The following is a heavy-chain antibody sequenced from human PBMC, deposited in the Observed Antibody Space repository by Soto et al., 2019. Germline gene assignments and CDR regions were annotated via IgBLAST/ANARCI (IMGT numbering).Heavy chain of an antibody. CDR3: ARDSNSPQDGFDI. Sequence: SGGSLRLSCAASGFTVSYYGMHWVRQAPGKGLEWVATIWYDGSNKFYADSAKGRFTVSRDSSKNTLDLQMNSLRAEDTALYYCARDSNSPQDGFDIWGQGTMVTVSS. V-gene: IGHV3-33*01. CDR2: IWYDGSNK. D-gene: IGHD6-6*01. J-gene: IGHJ3*02. CDR1: GFTVSYYG.